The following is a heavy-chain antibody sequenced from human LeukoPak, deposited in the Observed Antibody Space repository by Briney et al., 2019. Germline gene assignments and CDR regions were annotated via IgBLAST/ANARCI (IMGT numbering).Heavy chain of an antibody. CDR1: GGSISSSSYY. J-gene: IGHJ4*02. D-gene: IGHD3-10*01. Sequence: PSETLSLTCTVSGGSISSSSYYWGWIRQPPGKGLEWIGSIYYSGSTYYNPSLKSRVTISVDTSKNQFSLKLSSVTAADTAVYYCARDHGYYGSGSYQYFDYWGQGTLVTVSS. V-gene: IGHV4-39*07. CDR2: IYYSGST. CDR3: ARDHGYYGSGSYQYFDY.